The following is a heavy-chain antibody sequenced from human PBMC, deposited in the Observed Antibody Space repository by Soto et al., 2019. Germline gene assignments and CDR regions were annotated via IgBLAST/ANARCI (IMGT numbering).Heavy chain of an antibody. J-gene: IGHJ5*02. CDR1: GGTFSSYA. CDR3: TRESTSPSCTSFSCPRGGWSDP. CDR2: IIPIFGTA. Sequence: ASVKVSCKASGGTFSSYAISWVRQAPGQGLEWMGGIIPIFGTANYAQKFQGRVTITADESTSTAYMELTSLTSDDTAVYYCTRESTSPSCTSFSCPRGGWSDPWGQGTLVTVSS. V-gene: IGHV1-69*13. D-gene: IGHD2-2*01.